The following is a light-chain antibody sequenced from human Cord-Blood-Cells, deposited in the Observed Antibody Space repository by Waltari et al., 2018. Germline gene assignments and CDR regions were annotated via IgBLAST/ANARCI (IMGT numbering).Light chain of an antibody. Sequence: NFMLTQPHSVSESPGKTVTISCTRSRCSIASHSVPWYQQRPGSAPTTVIYADNQRPSGVPARFSGSIDSSSNSASLTISGLKTEDEADYYCQSYDSSPWVFGGGTKLTVL. CDR3: QSYDSSPWV. V-gene: IGLV6-57*03. CDR1: RCSIASHS. J-gene: IGLJ3*02. CDR2: ADN.